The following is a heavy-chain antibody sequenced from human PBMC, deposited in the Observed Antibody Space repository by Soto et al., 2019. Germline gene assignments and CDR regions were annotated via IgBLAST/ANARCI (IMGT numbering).Heavy chain of an antibody. CDR2: IYYSGST. J-gene: IGHJ4*02. CDR3: ARGALQQQLTAFDY. D-gene: IGHD6-13*01. V-gene: IGHV4-31*03. Sequence: TRSITCTVSGGSISSGGYYWSWIRQHPGKGLEWIGYIYYSGSTYYNPSLKSRVTISVDTSKNQFSLKLSSVTAADTAVYYCARGALQQQLTAFDYWGQGTLVTVSS. CDR1: GGSISSGGYY.